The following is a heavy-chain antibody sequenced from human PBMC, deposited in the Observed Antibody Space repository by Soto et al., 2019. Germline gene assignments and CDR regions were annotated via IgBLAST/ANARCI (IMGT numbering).Heavy chain of an antibody. CDR2: IGTAGDT. J-gene: IGHJ4*02. D-gene: IGHD5-12*01. CDR1: GFTFSSYD. Sequence: EVQLVESGGGLVQPGGSLRLSCAASGFTFSSYDMHWVRQATGKGLEWVSAIGTAGDTYYPGSVKGRFTISRENAKNSLYLQMNSLRAGDTAVYYCASAGRDGYNPFDYWGQGTLVTVSS. CDR3: ASAGRDGYNPFDY. V-gene: IGHV3-13*01.